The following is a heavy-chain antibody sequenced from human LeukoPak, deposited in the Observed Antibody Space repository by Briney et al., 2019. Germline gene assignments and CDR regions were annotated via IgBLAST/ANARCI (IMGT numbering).Heavy chain of an antibody. D-gene: IGHD1-26*01. J-gene: IGHJ2*01. CDR3: ARWCGSTHARYFDL. CDR1: GVSISSSNW. V-gene: IGHV4-4*02. CDR2: IYHSGST. Sequence: SGTLSLTCAVSGVSISSSNWWGWVRQPPGKGLGWIGEIYHSGSTNYNPSLKSRVTISVDNSKNQFSLKLSSVTAADTAVYYCARWCGSTHARYFDLWGRGTLVTVSS.